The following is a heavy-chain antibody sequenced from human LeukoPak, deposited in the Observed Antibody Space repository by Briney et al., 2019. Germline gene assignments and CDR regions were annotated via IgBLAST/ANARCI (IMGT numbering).Heavy chain of an antibody. V-gene: IGHV3-30*04. CDR3: AREPLTVVVAAATGDY. Sequence: PGGSLRLSCAASGFTFSSYAMHWVRQAPGKGLEWVAVISYDGSNKYYADSVKGRFTISRDNSKNALYLQMNSLRAEDTAVYYCAREPLTVVVAAATGDYWGQGTLVTVSS. J-gene: IGHJ4*02. CDR2: ISYDGSNK. D-gene: IGHD2-15*01. CDR1: GFTFSSYA.